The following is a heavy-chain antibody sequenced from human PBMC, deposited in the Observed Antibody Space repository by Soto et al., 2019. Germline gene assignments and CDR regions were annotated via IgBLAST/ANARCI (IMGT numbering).Heavy chain of an antibody. CDR3: ARNPYGTGLFDP. J-gene: IGHJ5*02. CDR1: AYTFINYD. D-gene: IGHD2-8*02. V-gene: IGHV1-8*01. CDR2: MTPSSGYT. Sequence: ASVKLSCKASAYTFINYDINWVRQAPGQGLEWLGWMTPSSGYTGYAQKFQGRLTMTRDTSTSTAYMELSSLRSEDTAVYYCARNPYGTGLFDPWGQGTLVTVAS.